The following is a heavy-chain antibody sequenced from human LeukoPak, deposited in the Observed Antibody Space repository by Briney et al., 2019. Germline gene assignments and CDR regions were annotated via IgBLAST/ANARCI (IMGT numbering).Heavy chain of an antibody. CDR2: ISYDGSNK. J-gene: IGHJ6*02. D-gene: IGHD2-15*01. CDR3: ARDCSGGSCYSGGGFLYYHYGMDV. CDR1: GFTFSSYA. Sequence: GGSLRLSCAASGFTFSSYAMHWVRQAPGKGLEWVAVISYDGSNKYYADSVKGRFTISRDNSKNTLYLQMNSLRAEDTAVYYCARDCSGGSCYSGGGFLYYHYGMDVWGQGTTVTVSS. V-gene: IGHV3-30-3*01.